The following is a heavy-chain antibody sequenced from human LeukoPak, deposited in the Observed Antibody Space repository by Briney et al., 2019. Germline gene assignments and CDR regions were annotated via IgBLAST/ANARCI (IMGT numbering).Heavy chain of an antibody. CDR3: ARDNDKVVDH. CDR2: ITAYNGNR. CDR1: GYTFSNCG. D-gene: IGHD1-1*01. V-gene: IGHV1-18*01. Sequence: ASVKVSCKTSGYTFSNCGISWVRQAPGQGLEWMGWITAYNGNRLYAQRFQGRITLTTDTSTSTSYMELRSLEYDDTAIYYCARDNDKVVDHWGQGTLVTVSS. J-gene: IGHJ4*01.